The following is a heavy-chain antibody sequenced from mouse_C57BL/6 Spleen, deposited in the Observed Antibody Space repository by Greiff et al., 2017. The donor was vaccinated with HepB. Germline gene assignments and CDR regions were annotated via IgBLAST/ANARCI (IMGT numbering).Heavy chain of an antibody. CDR3: AGDYYGSSSFAY. Sequence: LVESVAELVRPGASVKLSCTASGFNIKNTYMHWVKQRPEQGLEWIGRIDPANGNTKYAPKFQGKATITADTSPNTAYLQLSSLTSEDTAIYYCAGDYYGSSSFAYWGQGTLVTVSA. J-gene: IGHJ3*01. CDR1: GFNIKNTY. CDR2: IDPANGNT. V-gene: IGHV14-3*01. D-gene: IGHD1-1*01.